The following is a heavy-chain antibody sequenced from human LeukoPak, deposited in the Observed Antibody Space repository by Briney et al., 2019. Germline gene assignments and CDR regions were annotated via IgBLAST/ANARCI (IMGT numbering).Heavy chain of an antibody. D-gene: IGHD6-13*01. Sequence: PGGSLRLSCAASGFTFSSYAMHWVRQAPGKGLEWVAVISYDGSNKYYADSVKSRFTISRDNSKNTLYLQMNSLRAEDTAVYYCARDDNMDEGQLVMGEFDYWGQGTLVTVSS. J-gene: IGHJ4*02. CDR1: GFTFSSYA. CDR3: ARDDNMDEGQLVMGEFDY. V-gene: IGHV3-30*04. CDR2: ISYDGSNK.